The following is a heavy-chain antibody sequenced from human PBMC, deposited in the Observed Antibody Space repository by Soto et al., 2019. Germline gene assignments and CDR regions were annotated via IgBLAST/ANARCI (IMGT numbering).Heavy chain of an antibody. Sequence: ASVKVSCKTSGYTFSNYGITWVRQAPGQPLEWLGWISLYSDGTNYARKFQGRVSMTTDTSTTTAYMELRSLRSDDTAVYYCARVVPGAEAWFGPWGQGTLVTVSS. CDR3: ARVVPGAEAWFGP. D-gene: IGHD2-2*01. V-gene: IGHV1-18*01. CDR2: ISLYSDGT. J-gene: IGHJ5*02. CDR1: GYTFSNYG.